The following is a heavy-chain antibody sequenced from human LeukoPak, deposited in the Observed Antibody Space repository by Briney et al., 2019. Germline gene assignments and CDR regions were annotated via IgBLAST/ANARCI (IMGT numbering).Heavy chain of an antibody. CDR2: IYYRGSN. Sequence: SETMSLTCTVSGGSISSRSYYWGWIRQPPGKGLEWIGSIYYRGSNYYNPSLKSRVTISVDTYKNQFSLKLSSVTAADTAVYYCARRSRWLQWGLDIWGQGTMVTVSS. V-gene: IGHV4-39*01. CDR3: ARRSRWLQWGLDI. J-gene: IGHJ3*02. CDR1: GGSISSRSYY. D-gene: IGHD5-24*01.